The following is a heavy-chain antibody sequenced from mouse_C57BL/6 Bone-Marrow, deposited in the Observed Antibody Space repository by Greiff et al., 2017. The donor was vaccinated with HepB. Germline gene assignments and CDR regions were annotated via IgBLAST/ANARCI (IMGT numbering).Heavy chain of an antibody. V-gene: IGHV1-80*01. Sequence: VQLQQSGAELVKPGASVKISCKASGYAFSSYWMNWVKQRPGKGLEWIGQIYPGDGDTNYNGKFKGKATLTADKSSSTAYMQLSSLTSEDSAVYFCARSYYYGSSAWFAYWGQGTLVTVSA. D-gene: IGHD1-1*01. J-gene: IGHJ3*01. CDR2: IYPGDGDT. CDR3: ARSYYYGSSAWFAY. CDR1: GYAFSSYW.